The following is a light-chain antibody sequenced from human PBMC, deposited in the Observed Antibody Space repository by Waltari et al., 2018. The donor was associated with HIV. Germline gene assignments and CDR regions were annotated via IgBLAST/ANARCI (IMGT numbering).Light chain of an antibody. V-gene: IGLV1-44*01. CDR2: SNN. J-gene: IGLJ2*01. CDR1: SPNIGKYP. CDR3: AAWDDTLYGL. Sequence: QSVLTQPPSASGTPGQRVTISCSGSSPNIGKYPVNWYHQVPGTAPKLVIYSNNQRPSGVPDRFSGSQSGTSASLAISGLRSEDEGDYYCAAWDDTLYGLFGGGTRLTVL.